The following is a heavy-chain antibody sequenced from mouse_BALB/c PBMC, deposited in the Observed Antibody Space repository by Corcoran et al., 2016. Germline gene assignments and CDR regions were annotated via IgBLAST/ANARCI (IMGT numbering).Heavy chain of an antibody. V-gene: IGHV14-3*02. Sequence: EVQLQQSGAELVKPGASVKLSCTASGFNIKDTYMHWVKQRPEQGLEWSGRIDPANGNTKYDPKFQGKATITADTSSNTAYLQLSSLTSEDTAVYYCARRLRLRIGDYWGQGTSVTVSS. CDR1: GFNIKDTY. J-gene: IGHJ4*01. CDR3: ARRLRLRIGDY. D-gene: IGHD1-2*01. CDR2: IDPANGNT.